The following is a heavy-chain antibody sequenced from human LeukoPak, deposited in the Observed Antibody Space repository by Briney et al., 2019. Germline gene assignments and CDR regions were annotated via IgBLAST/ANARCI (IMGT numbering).Heavy chain of an antibody. CDR1: GFSLSTSGMR. V-gene: IGHV2-70*04. D-gene: IGHD5-18*01. CDR2: IDWDDDK. J-gene: IGHJ4*02. Sequence: QTLSLTCTFSGFSLSTSGMRVSWIRQPPGKALEWLARIDWDDDKFYSTSLKTRLSIAKDTSKNQAVLTLTNMDPVDTATYYCARAMEGSHFDYWGQRTLVTVSS. CDR3: ARAMEGSHFDY.